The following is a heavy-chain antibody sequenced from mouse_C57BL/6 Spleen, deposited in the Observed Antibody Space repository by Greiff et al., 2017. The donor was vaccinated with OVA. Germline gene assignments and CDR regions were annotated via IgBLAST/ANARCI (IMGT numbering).Heavy chain of an antibody. CDR3: AKEEGRGSYAMDY. CDR1: GFSLTSYG. V-gene: IGHV2-5*01. J-gene: IGHJ4*01. D-gene: IGHD3-3*01. Sequence: VQLQESGPGLVQPSQSLSITCTVSGFSLTSYGVHWVRQSPGKGLEWLGVIWRGGSTDYNAAFMSRLSITKDNSKSQVFFKMNSLQADDTAIYYCAKEEGRGSYAMDYWGQGTSVTVSS. CDR2: IWRGGST.